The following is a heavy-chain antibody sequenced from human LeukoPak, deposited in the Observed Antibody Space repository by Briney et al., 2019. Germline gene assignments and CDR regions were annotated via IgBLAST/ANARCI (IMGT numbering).Heavy chain of an antibody. J-gene: IGHJ3*02. V-gene: IGHV3-30*18. D-gene: IGHD3-22*01. CDR3: AKDRAVPYDSSGYYHDAFDI. CDR1: GFTFSSYG. CDR2: ISYDGSNK. Sequence: GRSLRLSCAASGFTFSSYGMHWVRQAPGKGLEWVAVISYDGSNKYYADSVKGRFTISRDNSKNTLYLQMNSLRAEDTAVYYCAKDRAVPYDSSGYYHDAFDIWGQGAMVTVSS.